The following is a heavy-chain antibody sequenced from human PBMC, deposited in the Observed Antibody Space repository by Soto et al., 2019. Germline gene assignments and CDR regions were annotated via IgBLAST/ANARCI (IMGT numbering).Heavy chain of an antibody. CDR2: IYSNDNT. CDR3: ARLNGYCVSTKCHGYYCMDV. Sequence: QLQLQESGPGLVKPSETLSLTCTVSGGSVSSNSYSWGWVRQSPGKGLEWIGTIYSNDNTHYNPXXLSRVTISVDTSKNEFSLRLNSVTAADTAVYYCARLNGYCVSTKCHGYYCMDVW. V-gene: IGHV4-39*01. D-gene: IGHD2-2*03. CDR1: GGSVSSNSYS. J-gene: IGHJ6*01.